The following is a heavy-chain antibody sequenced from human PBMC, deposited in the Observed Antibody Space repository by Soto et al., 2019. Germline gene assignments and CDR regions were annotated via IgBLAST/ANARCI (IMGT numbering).Heavy chain of an antibody. CDR3: AKFVGVHVYYYYMDV. V-gene: IGHV3-23*01. D-gene: IGHD2-8*01. J-gene: IGHJ6*03. CDR1: GFTFSSFA. CDR2: ISGSGGST. Sequence: EVQLLESGGGLVQPGGSLRLSCAAPGFTFSSFAMSWARQAQGKGLEWVSAISGSGGSTYYADSVKGRFTISRDNSKNTLYLQMNSLRAEDTAVYYCAKFVGVHVYYYYMDVWGKGTTVTVSS.